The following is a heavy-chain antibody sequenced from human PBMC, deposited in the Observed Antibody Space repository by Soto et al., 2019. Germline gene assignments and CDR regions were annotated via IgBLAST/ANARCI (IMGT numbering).Heavy chain of an antibody. CDR1: GGSISSSSYY. CDR2: IYYSGST. Sequence: QLQLQESGPGLVKPSETLSLTCTVSGGSISSSSYYWGWIRQPPGKGLEWIGSIYYSGSTYYNPSLKSRVTISVDTSKNQFSLKLSSVTAADTAVYYCATNPPYYYGSGSYRNWFDPWGQGTLVTVSS. J-gene: IGHJ5*02. CDR3: ATNPPYYYGSGSYRNWFDP. V-gene: IGHV4-39*01. D-gene: IGHD3-10*01.